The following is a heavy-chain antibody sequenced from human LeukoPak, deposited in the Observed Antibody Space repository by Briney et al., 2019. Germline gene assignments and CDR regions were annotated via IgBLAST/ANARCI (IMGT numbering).Heavy chain of an antibody. D-gene: IGHD3-10*01. Sequence: PGGSLRLSCAASGFSFGGHYMSWMRQAPGKGPEWISYISGNGGDIAYADSVKGRFTISRDSAKNSLHLQMNSLRVEDTAVYHCVRHAGRTGGQWGQGTLIAVSS. J-gene: IGHJ4*02. CDR2: ISGNGGDI. CDR3: VRHAGRTGGQ. CDR1: GFSFGGHY. V-gene: IGHV3-11*01.